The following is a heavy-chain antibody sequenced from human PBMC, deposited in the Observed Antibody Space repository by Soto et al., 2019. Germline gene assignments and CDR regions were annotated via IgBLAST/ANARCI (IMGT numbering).Heavy chain of an antibody. D-gene: IGHD3-16*01. CDR3: ATMIRGLIHWLDP. J-gene: IGHJ5*02. V-gene: IGHV1-8*01. CDR1: GDTFSNFD. Sequence: QVQLVQSGAEVKRPGASVKVSCKASGDTFSNFDFNWVRQATGQGPEWMGWMYPNNGQTAYARTCQGRVTMTWNSSTSTAYMELSSLTSEDTAVYYCATMIRGLIHWLDPGGQGTLVTVSS. CDR2: MYPNNGQT.